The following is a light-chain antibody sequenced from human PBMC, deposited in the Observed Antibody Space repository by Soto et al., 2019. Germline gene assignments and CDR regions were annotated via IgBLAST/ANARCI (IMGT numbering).Light chain of an antibody. J-gene: IGLJ1*01. CDR3: SSYTSSSTRV. CDR1: GSDVGGYDY. Sequence: QSALTQPASVSGSPGQSITISCTGTGSDVGGYDYVSWYQHHPGKAPKVMIYEVTNRPSGVSNRFSGSKSGNTASLTISGLQAEDEADYYCSSYTSSSTRVFGTGTKLTVL. CDR2: EVT. V-gene: IGLV2-14*01.